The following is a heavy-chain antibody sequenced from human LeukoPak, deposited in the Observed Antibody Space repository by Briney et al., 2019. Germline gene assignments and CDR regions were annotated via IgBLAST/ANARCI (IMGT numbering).Heavy chain of an antibody. J-gene: IGHJ1*01. D-gene: IGHD1-26*01. CDR3: ARDRGSYSAEYFQH. Sequence: GGSLRLSCAASGFTFSSYAMHWVRQAPGKGLEWVTVISYDGSNKYYADSVKGRFTISRDNSKNTLYLQMNSLRAEDTAVYYCARDRGSYSAEYFQHWGQGTLVTVSS. CDR1: GFTFSSYA. CDR2: ISYDGSNK. V-gene: IGHV3-30-3*01.